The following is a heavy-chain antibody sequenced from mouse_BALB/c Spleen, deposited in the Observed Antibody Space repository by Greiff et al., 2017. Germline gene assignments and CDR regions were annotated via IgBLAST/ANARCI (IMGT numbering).Heavy chain of an antibody. CDR3: ARNYGYDGVYYAMDY. V-gene: IGHV2-2*02. CDR1: GFSLTSYG. D-gene: IGHD2-2*01. Sequence: VKLVESGPGLVQPSQSLSITCTVSGFSLTSYGVHWVRQSPGKGLEWLGVIWSGGSTDYNAAFISRLSISKDNSKSQVFFKMNSLQANDTAIYYCARNYGYDGVYYAMDYWGQGTSVTVSS. CDR2: IWSGGST. J-gene: IGHJ4*01.